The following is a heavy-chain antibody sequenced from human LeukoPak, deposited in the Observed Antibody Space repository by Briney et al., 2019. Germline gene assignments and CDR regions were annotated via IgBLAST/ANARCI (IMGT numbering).Heavy chain of an antibody. CDR2: INPNSGGT. CDR1: GYTFTGYY. D-gene: IGHD3-10*01. V-gene: IGHV1-2*02. J-gene: IGHJ4*02. CDR3: ARAQYYYGSNDY. Sequence: ASVKVSCKTSGYTFTGYYMHWVRQAPGQGLEWMGWINPNSGGTNFAQKFQGRVTMTRDTSISTAYMELGRLRSDDTAVYYCARAQYYYGSNDYWGQGTLVTVSS.